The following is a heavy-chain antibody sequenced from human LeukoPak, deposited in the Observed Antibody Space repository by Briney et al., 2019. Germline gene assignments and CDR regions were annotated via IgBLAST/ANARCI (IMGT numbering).Heavy chain of an antibody. CDR3: AKDYSAFDI. Sequence: GGSLRLSCAASGITFSSYGMHWVRQAPGKGLEWVSAISGSGGSTYYADSVKGRFTISRDNSKNTLYLQMNSLRAEDTAVYYCAKDYSAFDIWGQGTMVTVSS. D-gene: IGHD1-26*01. CDR2: ISGSGGST. J-gene: IGHJ3*02. CDR1: GITFSSYG. V-gene: IGHV3-23*01.